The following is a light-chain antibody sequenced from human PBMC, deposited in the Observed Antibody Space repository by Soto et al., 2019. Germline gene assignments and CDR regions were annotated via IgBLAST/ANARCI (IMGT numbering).Light chain of an antibody. CDR2: GAS. Sequence: EIVLTHSPGTLSLSPWEIATLSCRASQSVSSSYLAWYQQRPGQAPRLLIYGASSRATGIPDRFSGSGSGTDFTLTISRLEPEDFAVYYCQQYAASPFTFGPGTKVDIK. CDR1: QSVSSSY. CDR3: QQYAASPFT. V-gene: IGKV3-20*01. J-gene: IGKJ3*01.